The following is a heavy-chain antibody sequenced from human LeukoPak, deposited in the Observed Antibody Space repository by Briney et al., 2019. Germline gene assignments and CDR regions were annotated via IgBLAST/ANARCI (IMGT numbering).Heavy chain of an antibody. CDR3: ARERHDYGAFDY. D-gene: IGHD4-17*01. CDR1: GGTFSSYG. Sequence: GASVKVSCKASGGTFSSYGISWVRQAPGQGPEWMGGIIPIFDTANYAQKFKGRVTITADKSTSTAYMELSSLRSEDTAVYYCARERHDYGAFDYWGQGTLVTVSS. CDR2: IIPIFDTA. V-gene: IGHV1-69*06. J-gene: IGHJ4*02.